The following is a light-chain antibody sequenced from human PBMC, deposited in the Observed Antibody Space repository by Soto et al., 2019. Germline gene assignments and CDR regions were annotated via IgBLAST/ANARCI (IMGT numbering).Light chain of an antibody. CDR2: EVN. V-gene: IGLV2-18*02. Sequence: QSVLTQPPSVSGSPGQSVAISCSGTSSDVGSYNRVSWYQQSPGKAPKLMIYEVNNRPSGVSNRFSGSKSGNTASLTISGLQAEDEADYYCCSYAGSSTYVFGTGNKVTVL. J-gene: IGLJ1*01. CDR1: SSDVGSYNR. CDR3: CSYAGSSTYV.